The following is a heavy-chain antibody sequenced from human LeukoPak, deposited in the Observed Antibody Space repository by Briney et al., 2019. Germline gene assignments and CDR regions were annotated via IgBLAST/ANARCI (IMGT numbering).Heavy chain of an antibody. J-gene: IGHJ4*02. CDR3: ARAMYYYDSSGYYSPNY. CDR2: INTNTGNP. V-gene: IGHV7-4-1*02. Sequence: ASVTVSFTASGYTFTSYAMNWVRQAPGQGLEWMGWINTNTGNPTYAQGFTGRFVFSLDTSVSTAYLQISSLKAEDTAVYYCARAMYYYDSSGYYSPNYWGQGTLVTVSS. CDR1: GYTFTSYA. D-gene: IGHD3-22*01.